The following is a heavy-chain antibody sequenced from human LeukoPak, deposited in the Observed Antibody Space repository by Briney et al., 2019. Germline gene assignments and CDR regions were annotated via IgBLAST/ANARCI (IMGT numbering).Heavy chain of an antibody. CDR2: ISYVGSNK. CDR3: AKDLSLDYGGLGI. D-gene: IGHD4-23*01. J-gene: IGHJ3*02. Sequence: GGSLRLSCAASGFTFSSYAMSWVRQAPGKGLEWVAVISYVGSNKYYADSVKGRFTISRDNSKNTLYLQMNSLRAEDTAIYYCAKDLSLDYGGLGIWGQGTMVTVSS. CDR1: GFTFSSYA. V-gene: IGHV3-30*18.